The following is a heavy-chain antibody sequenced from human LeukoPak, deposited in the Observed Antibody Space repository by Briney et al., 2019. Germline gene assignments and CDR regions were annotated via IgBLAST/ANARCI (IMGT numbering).Heavy chain of an antibody. D-gene: IGHD3-22*01. CDR3: ARGIIVTYDSSGYYDY. V-gene: IGHV1-8*01. Sequence: ASVKVSCKASRYTFTSYDINWVRQATGQGLEWMGWMNPNSGNTGYAQKFQGRVTMTRNTSISTAYMELSSLRSEDTAVYYCARGIIVTYDSSGYYDYWGQGTLVTVYS. CDR2: MNPNSGNT. CDR1: RYTFTSYD. J-gene: IGHJ4*02.